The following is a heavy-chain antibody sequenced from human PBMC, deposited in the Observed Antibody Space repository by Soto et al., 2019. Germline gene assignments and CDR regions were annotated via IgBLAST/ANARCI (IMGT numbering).Heavy chain of an antibody. J-gene: IGHJ6*02. CDR3: ARVECLRFHRYYYHGMYV. D-gene: IGHD5-12*01. V-gene: IGHV3-74*01. CDR1: GFTFSSYW. Sequence: GGSLRLSCAASGFTFSSYWMHWVRQAPGKGLVWVSRINSDGSSTSYADSVKGRFTISRDNAKNTLYLQMNSLRAEDTAVYYCARVECLRFHRYYYHGMYVCGQGTTVTVSS. CDR2: INSDGSST.